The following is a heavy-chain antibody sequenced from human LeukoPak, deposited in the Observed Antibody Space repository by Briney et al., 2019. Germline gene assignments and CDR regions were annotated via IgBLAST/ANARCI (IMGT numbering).Heavy chain of an antibody. Sequence: GGSLSLSCAGSGFTFTNYAMSWVRLAPGMGLEWISTISDSGDTTYYADSVRGRFTVSRDNSKNTLYLQMNSLRAENTAVYYCARTPEKHCSSTTCSPDFWGQGTLVIVSS. CDR1: GFTFTNYA. D-gene: IGHD2-2*01. J-gene: IGHJ4*02. V-gene: IGHV3-23*01. CDR2: ISDSGDTT. CDR3: ARTPEKHCSSTTCSPDF.